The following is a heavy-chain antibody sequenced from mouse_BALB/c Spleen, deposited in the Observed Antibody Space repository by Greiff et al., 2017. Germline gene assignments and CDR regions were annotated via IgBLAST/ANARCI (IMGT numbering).Heavy chain of an antibody. CDR1: GFNIKDTY. CDR2: IDPANGNT. D-gene: IGHD1-1*01. Sequence: EVQLQQSGAELVKPGASVKLSCTASGFNIKDTYMHWVKQRPEQGLEWIGRIDPANGNTKYDPKFQGKATITADTSSNTAYLQLSSLTSEDTAVYYCARPAIYGYGYFDVWGAGTTVTVSS. CDR3: ARPAIYGYGYFDV. V-gene: IGHV14-3*02. J-gene: IGHJ1*01.